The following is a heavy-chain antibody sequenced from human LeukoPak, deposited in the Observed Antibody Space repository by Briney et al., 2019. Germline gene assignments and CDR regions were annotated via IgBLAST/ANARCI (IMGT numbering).Heavy chain of an antibody. CDR2: ISSSSGYI. D-gene: IGHD2-15*01. CDR3: AKDLLPLVRQYYFDY. CDR1: GFTFSSYN. V-gene: IGHV3-21*04. J-gene: IGHJ4*02. Sequence: PGGSLRLSCAASGFTFSSYNMNWVRQAPGKGLEWISSISSSSGYIYYADSVKGRFTISRDNAKNSLYLQMNSLRAEDTALYYCAKDLLPLVRQYYFDYWGQGTLVTVSS.